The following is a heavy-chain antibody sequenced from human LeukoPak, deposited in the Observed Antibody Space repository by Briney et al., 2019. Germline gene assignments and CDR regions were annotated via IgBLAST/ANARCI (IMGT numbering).Heavy chain of an antibody. D-gene: IGHD4-23*01. J-gene: IGHJ4*02. CDR1: GFTFRSYP. V-gene: IGHV3-23*01. CDR3: AKDHTVVTPPMPHLDYFDY. CDR2: ISVSGGGT. Sequence: GGSLRLSRVASGFTFRSYPMSWVRQAPGRGLEWVSGISVSGGGTYYADSVKGRFTISRDNSKNTLYLQMNSLRAEDTAVYYCAKDHTVVTPPMPHLDYFDYWGQRTLVTVSS.